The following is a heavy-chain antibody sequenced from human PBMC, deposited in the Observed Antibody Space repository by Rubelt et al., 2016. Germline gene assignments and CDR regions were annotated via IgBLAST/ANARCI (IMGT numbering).Heavy chain of an antibody. J-gene: IGHJ4*02. CDR2: ISGSGGST. CDR3: AATYSSSSSVDY. CDR1: GFTFSSYA. D-gene: IGHD6-6*01. Sequence: VEFGGGLAQPGGSLRLSCAASGFTFSSYAMSWVRQAPGKGLEWGSAISGSGGSTYYADSVKGRFTISRDNSKNTLYLQMNSLRAEDTAVYYCAATYSSSSSVDYWGQGTLVTVSS. V-gene: IGHV3-23*04.